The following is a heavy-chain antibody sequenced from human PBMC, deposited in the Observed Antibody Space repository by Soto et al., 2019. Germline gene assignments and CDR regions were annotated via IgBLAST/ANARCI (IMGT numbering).Heavy chain of an antibody. CDR1: GFSLRTTGVG. Sequence: QITLKESGPTLVKPTQTLTLTCTYSGFSLRTTGVGVGWIRQPPGKALEWLGIIYWNDDKRYSPSLKSRFTLTSDISKIQVVPTMTNMDPVDTGTYYCAHTCGLHFDYWGQGTLVIVSS. CDR3: AHTCGLHFDY. J-gene: IGHJ4*02. CDR2: IYWNDDK. D-gene: IGHD2-21*01. V-gene: IGHV2-5*01.